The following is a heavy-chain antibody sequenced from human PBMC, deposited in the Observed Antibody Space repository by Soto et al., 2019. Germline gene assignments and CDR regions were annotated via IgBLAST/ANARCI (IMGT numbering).Heavy chain of an antibody. CDR3: ARDDIPGRAVAIYGMDV. J-gene: IGHJ6*02. CDR1: GFTFSNYG. D-gene: IGHD6-19*01. V-gene: IGHV3-33*01. Sequence: PGGSLRLSCAASGFTFSNYGMHWVRQAPGKGLEWVAVIWYDGSNEYYADSVKGRFTISRDNSKNTLHLQMNSLRAEDTAVYYCARDDIPGRAVAIYGMDVWGQGTTVTVSS. CDR2: IWYDGSNE.